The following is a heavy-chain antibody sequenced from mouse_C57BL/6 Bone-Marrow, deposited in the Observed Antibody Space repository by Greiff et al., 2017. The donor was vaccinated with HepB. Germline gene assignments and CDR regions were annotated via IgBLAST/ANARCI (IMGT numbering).Heavy chain of an antibody. CDR3: ARDAPPYYYGRGAWFAY. Sequence: EVNVVESGGGLVQSGRSLRLSCATSGFTFSDFYIEWVRQAPGKGLEWIAASRNKANDYTTEYSASVKGRFIVSRDTSQSILYLQMNALRAEDTAIYYCARDAPPYYYGRGAWFAYWGQGTLVTVSA. CDR2: SRNKANDYTT. V-gene: IGHV7-1*01. CDR1: GFTFSDFY. D-gene: IGHD1-1*01. J-gene: IGHJ3*01.